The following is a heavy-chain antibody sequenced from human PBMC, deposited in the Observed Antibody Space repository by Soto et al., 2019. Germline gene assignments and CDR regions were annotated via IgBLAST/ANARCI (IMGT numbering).Heavy chain of an antibody. CDR3: AWYRLRAVYAFDI. D-gene: IGHD5-12*01. CDR1: GGSVSSGAYY. CDR2: IYYSGST. V-gene: IGHV4-31*03. J-gene: IGHJ3*02. Sequence: SETLFLTCTVSGGSVSSGAYYWTWIRQRPGKGLEWIWCIYYSGSTYYSPYLTSRLSISLATSKNQFSLRLSSVTAADTAMYYCAWYRLRAVYAFDIWGQGMMVTVS.